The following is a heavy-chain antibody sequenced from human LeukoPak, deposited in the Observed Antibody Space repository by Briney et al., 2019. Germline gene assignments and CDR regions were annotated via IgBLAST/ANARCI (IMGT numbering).Heavy chain of an antibody. CDR3: ARTVLKSDIVVVVAATPISYFDY. J-gene: IGHJ4*02. CDR2: IIPIFGTA. D-gene: IGHD2-15*01. CDR1: GGTFSSYA. Sequence: GCSVKVSCKASGGTFSSYAISWVRQAPGQGLEWMGGIIPIFGTANYAQKFQGRVTITADESTSTAYMELSSLRSEDTAVYYCARTVLKSDIVVVVAATPISYFDYWGQGTLVTVFS. V-gene: IGHV1-69*01.